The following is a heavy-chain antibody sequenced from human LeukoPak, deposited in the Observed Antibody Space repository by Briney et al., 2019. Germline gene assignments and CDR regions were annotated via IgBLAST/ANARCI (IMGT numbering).Heavy chain of an antibody. J-gene: IGHJ4*02. D-gene: IGHD2-21*01. CDR2: VSRDGTEK. CDR1: GFNFSDSR. CDR3: VRGDWYFES. Sequence: GGSLRLSCVTSGFNFSDSRMTWVRQAPGKGLQWVANVSRDGTEKHFLDSVEGRFTISRDNAKKSLYLQMSSLRPQDTAVYFCVRGDWYFESWGQGTLVTVSS. V-gene: IGHV3-7*04.